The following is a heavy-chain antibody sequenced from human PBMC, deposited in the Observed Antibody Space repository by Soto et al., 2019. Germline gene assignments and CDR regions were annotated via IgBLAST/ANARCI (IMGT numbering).Heavy chain of an antibody. J-gene: IGHJ6*03. V-gene: IGHV1-8*01. CDR1: GYTFTSYD. D-gene: IGHD3-16*01. Sequence: QVQLVQSGAEVKKPGASVKVSCKASGYTFTSYDINCVRQATGQGLEWMGWMNPNSGNTGYAQKFQGRVTMTRNTSINRAYMELSSLRSEDTAVYYCARGNVLTVYYYSYYYMDVWGKGTTVTVSS. CDR3: ARGNVLTVYYYSYYYMDV. CDR2: MNPNSGNT.